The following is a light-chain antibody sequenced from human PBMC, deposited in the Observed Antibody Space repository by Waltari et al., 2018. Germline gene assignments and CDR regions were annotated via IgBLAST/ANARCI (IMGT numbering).Light chain of an antibody. V-gene: IGKV3-15*01. CDR2: GAS. J-gene: IGKJ4*01. Sequence: DIVMTQSPATVSVSPGERATLPCRASQNLNINLAWYQQKPGQAPRLLIYGASTRATGIPARFSGSGSGTEFTLTISSLQSEDSAVYYCHQYITWPPALTFGGGTKVEIK. CDR1: QNLNIN. CDR3: HQYITWPPALT.